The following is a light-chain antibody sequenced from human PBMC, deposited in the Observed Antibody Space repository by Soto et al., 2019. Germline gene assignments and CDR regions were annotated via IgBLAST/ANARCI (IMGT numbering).Light chain of an antibody. CDR3: QQRSNWPPWT. CDR1: QSVSSY. CDR2: DAS. Sequence: EIVLTQSPATLSLSPGERATLSCRASQSVSSYLAWYQQKPGQAPRPLIYDASNRATGIPARFSGSGSGTDFTLTISSLEPEDFAVYYCQQRSNWPPWTFGQGNKVEIK. V-gene: IGKV3-11*01. J-gene: IGKJ1*01.